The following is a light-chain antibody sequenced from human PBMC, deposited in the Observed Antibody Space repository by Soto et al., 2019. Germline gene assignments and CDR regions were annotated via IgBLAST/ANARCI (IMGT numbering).Light chain of an antibody. CDR2: GVS. CDR3: QHYGSWYS. J-gene: IGKJ2*01. CDR1: QPIGGDY. Sequence: VLTQSPDIVSMSRGERATISCSASQPIGGDYLAWYQQRPGQAPRLLMFGVSTRAAAISDRFSGAGSGTDCNLSSNSLETEDVTVYYCQHYGSWYSFGQGTHVEI. V-gene: IGKV3-20*01.